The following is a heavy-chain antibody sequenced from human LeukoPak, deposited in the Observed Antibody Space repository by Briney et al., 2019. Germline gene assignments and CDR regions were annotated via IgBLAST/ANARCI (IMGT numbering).Heavy chain of an antibody. CDR1: GITFSSYS. V-gene: IGHV3-21*01. Sequence: GGSLRLSCVASGITFSSYSMNWVRQAPGRGLEWVSSISSSSSIIFYADSVKGRFTISRDNAKNSLYLQMISLRAEDTAVYYCARGGAGATKDDTFDIWGQGTMVTVSS. CDR2: ISSSSSII. J-gene: IGHJ3*02. D-gene: IGHD1-1*01. CDR3: ARGGAGATKDDTFDI.